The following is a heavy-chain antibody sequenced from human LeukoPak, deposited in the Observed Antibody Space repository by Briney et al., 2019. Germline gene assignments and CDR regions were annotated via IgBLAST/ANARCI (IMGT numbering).Heavy chain of an antibody. V-gene: IGHV4-4*07. CDR2: IKSGGST. CDR1: GGSISSWY. Sequence: SETLSLTCTVSGGSISSWYWSWIRQPAGKRLEWIGRIKSGGSTNYNPSLKSRVTMSVETSKNQFSLKLDSVTAADTAVYYCAGDTGQQPYPDYWGQGALVTVPS. J-gene: IGHJ4*02. CDR3: AGDTGQQPYPDY. D-gene: IGHD6-13*01.